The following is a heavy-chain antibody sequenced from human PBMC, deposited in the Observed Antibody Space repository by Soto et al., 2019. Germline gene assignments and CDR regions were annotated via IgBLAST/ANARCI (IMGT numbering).Heavy chain of an antibody. CDR3: AKAWYNDFWSGYYAYYYYGMDV. CDR1: GFIFSSHS. CDR2: ISYDGSNK. J-gene: IGHJ6*02. D-gene: IGHD3-3*01. V-gene: IGHV3-30*18. Sequence: GGALRHLCSASGFIFSSHSMDCVRPAPEKGLPWVVVISYDGSNKYYAESVKGRFTISRDNSKNTLYLQMNSLRAEDTAVYYCAKAWYNDFWSGYYAYYYYGMDVWGQGTTVTVSS.